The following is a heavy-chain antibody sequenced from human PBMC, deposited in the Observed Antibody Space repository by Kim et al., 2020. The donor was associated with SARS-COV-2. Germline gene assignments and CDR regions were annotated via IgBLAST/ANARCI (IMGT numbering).Heavy chain of an antibody. V-gene: IGHV3-73*01. CDR2: IRSKANSYAT. CDR3: TRVSGTMLPVWATFD. D-gene: IGHD1-1*01. J-gene: IGHJ3*02. Sequence: GGSLRLSCAASGFTFSSSAMHWVRQASGKGLEWVGRIRSKANSYATTYAASVKGRFTISRDDSKTTAYLQMNSLKTEDTDVYYCTRVSGTMLPVWATFD. CDR1: GFTFSSSA.